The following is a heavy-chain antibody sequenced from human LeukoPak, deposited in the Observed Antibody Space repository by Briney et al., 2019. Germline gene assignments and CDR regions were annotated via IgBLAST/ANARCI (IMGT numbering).Heavy chain of an antibody. Sequence: PGGSLRLSCAASGFTFSSYWMSWVRQAPGKGLEWVANIKQDGSEKYYVDSVKGRFTISRDNAKNPLYLQMNSLRAEDTAVYYCARDLGRSSSASAFDYWGQGTLVTVSS. D-gene: IGHD6-6*01. J-gene: IGHJ4*02. CDR2: IKQDGSEK. V-gene: IGHV3-7*01. CDR1: GFTFSSYW. CDR3: ARDLGRSSSASAFDY.